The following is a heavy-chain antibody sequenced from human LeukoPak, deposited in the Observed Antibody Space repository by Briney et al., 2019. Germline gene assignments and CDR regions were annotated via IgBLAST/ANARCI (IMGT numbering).Heavy chain of an antibody. V-gene: IGHV4-39*02. D-gene: IGHD3-3*01. Sequence: SETLSLTCTVSGGSISSSSYYWGWIRQPPGKGLEWIGSIYYSGSTYYNPSLKSRLTISVDTSKNQFSLKLSSVTAADTAVYYCARDLTYYDFWSGYYIVDAFDIWGQGTMVTVSS. CDR3: ARDLTYYDFWSGYYIVDAFDI. CDR2: IYYSGST. CDR1: GGSISSSSYY. J-gene: IGHJ3*02.